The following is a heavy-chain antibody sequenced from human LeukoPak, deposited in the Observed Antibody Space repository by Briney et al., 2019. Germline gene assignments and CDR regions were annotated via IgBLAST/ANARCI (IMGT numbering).Heavy chain of an antibody. CDR2: ISGSGGST. V-gene: IGHV3-23*01. J-gene: IGHJ4*02. CDR3: TRDHITSWQIDF. D-gene: IGHD2-2*01. CDR1: GFTFSSYA. Sequence: GGSLRLSCAASGFTFSSYAMSWVRQAPGKGLEWVSAISGSGGSTYYADSVKGRFTISRDNSKNTVSLQMNSLRVEDTAVYYCTRDHITSWQIDFWGRGTMVTVSS.